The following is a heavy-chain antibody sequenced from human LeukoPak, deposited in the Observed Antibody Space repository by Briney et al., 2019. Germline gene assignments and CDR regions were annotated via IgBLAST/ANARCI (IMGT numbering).Heavy chain of an antibody. J-gene: IGHJ4*02. D-gene: IGHD2-2*01. Sequence: GGSLRLSCAASGFTFSDYFMSWIRQAPGKGLEWVSYISSSGSTMYYADSVKGRFTISRDNAKNSLYLQMNSLRAEDTAVYYCARDKVTYASNFDYWGQGTLVTVSS. CDR3: ARDKVTYASNFDY. CDR1: GFTFSDYF. V-gene: IGHV3-11*01. CDR2: ISSSGSTM.